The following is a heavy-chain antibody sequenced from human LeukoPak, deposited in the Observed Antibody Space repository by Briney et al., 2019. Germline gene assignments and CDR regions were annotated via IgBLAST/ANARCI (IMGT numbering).Heavy chain of an antibody. Sequence: TGGSLRLSCAASGFTLTSYVMSWVRQAPGKGLEWVSSISGGGGTTYYAGSVKGRFTISRDISKNTLYLQMNSLRVEDTAVYYCAKAFGYSSGPDAFDIWGQGTMVTVSS. CDR2: ISGGGGTT. CDR1: GFTLTSYV. J-gene: IGHJ3*02. V-gene: IGHV3-23*01. CDR3: AKAFGYSSGPDAFDI. D-gene: IGHD6-19*01.